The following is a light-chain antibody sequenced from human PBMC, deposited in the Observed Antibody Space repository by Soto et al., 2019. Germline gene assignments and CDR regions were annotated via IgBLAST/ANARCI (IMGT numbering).Light chain of an antibody. V-gene: IGKV1-5*01. CDR3: QHYNSYGT. Sequence: DSQMTQYPYPLSASVGDRVTITCRASQSISSWLAWYQQKPGKAPKLLIYHASSLETGVPSRFSGSGSGTEFTLTISSLQPDDFATYYCQHYNSYGTFGQGSKVDIK. CDR1: QSISSW. J-gene: IGKJ1*01. CDR2: HAS.